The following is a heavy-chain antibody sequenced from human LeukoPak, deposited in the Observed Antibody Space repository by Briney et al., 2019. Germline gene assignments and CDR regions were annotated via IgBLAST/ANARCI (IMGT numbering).Heavy chain of an antibody. D-gene: IGHD5-12*01. V-gene: IGHV4-59*02. CDR1: GGSVTTDY. CDR2: FSYSGST. CDR3: ARGPLDSGYTYFDY. J-gene: IGHJ4*02. Sequence: SETLSLTCTVSGGSVTTDYWSWIRQPPGKGLEWVGYFSYSGSTNYNPSLKSRVTISVDTSKNQFSLKLSSVTAADTAVYYCARGPLDSGYTYFDYWGQGTLVSVAS.